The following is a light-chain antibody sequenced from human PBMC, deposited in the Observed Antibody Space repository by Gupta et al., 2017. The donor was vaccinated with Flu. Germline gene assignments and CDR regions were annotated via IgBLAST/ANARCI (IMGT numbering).Light chain of an antibody. CDR3: MQGLETPPT. CDR1: QSLLHTHGYNS. V-gene: IGKV2-28*01. CDR2: LGF. Sequence: EIVMTQSLLSLHVTPGEPASITCRSSQSLLHTHGYNSLDWYVQKPGQSPQTLIFLGFNQPSGVPDRFNGSGSGTDFLLTISRVDADDVGIYYCMQGLETPPTFGGGTRLEIK. J-gene: IGKJ4*01.